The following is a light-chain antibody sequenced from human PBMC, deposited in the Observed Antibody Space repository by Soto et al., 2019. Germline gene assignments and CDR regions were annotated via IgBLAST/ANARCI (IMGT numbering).Light chain of an antibody. CDR1: SSDIGAYNY. CDR3: CSYAGAYIYV. CDR2: DVS. V-gene: IGLV2-11*01. J-gene: IGLJ1*01. Sequence: QSALTQPRSVSGSPGQSVTISCTGTSSDIGAYNYVSWYQQHPGKVPKLMLYDVSKRPSGVPDRFSGFKSGNTASLTISGLQADDEADYYCCSYAGAYIYVFATGTKLTVL.